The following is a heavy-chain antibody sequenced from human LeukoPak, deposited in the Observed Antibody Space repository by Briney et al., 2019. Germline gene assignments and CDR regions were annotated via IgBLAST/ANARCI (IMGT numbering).Heavy chain of an antibody. CDR1: GGSISSYY. V-gene: IGHV4-59*01. D-gene: IGHD6-19*01. CDR2: IYYGGST. Sequence: PSETLSLTCTVSGGSISSYYWSWIRQPPGKGLEWIGYIYYGGSTNYNPSLKSRVTISVDTSKNQFSLKLSSVTAADTAVYYCARDQAVAVAGTYYYYGMDVWGQGTTVTVSS. CDR3: ARDQAVAVAGTYYYYGMDV. J-gene: IGHJ6*02.